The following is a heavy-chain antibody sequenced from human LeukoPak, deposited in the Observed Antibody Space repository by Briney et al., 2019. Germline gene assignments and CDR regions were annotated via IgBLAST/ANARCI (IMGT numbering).Heavy chain of an antibody. J-gene: IGHJ4*01. CDR3: GRDGTAPGLYFDL. CDR1: GFTFSSYG. Sequence: GGSLRLSCAASGFTFSSYGMHWVRQAPGKGLEWVAVIWYDGSNKYYADSVKGRFTISRDNSKNTLYLQMNSLRAEDTAVYYCGRDGTAPGLYFDLWGQGTLVTVSS. D-gene: IGHD6-13*01. CDR2: IWYDGSNK. V-gene: IGHV3-33*01.